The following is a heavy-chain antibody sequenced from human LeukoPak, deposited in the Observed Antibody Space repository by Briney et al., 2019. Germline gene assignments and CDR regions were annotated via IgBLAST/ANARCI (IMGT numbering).Heavy chain of an antibody. V-gene: IGHV3-30*18. D-gene: IGHD2-2*01. CDR3: AKEGNCSSTSCYWGYYYYYYGMDV. J-gene: IGHJ6*02. CDR2: ISYDGSNK. CDR1: GFTFSSYG. Sequence: PGGSLRLSCAASGFTFSSYGMHWVRQAPGKGLEWVAVISYDGSNKYYADSVKGRFTISRDNSKNTLYLQMNSLRAEDTAVYCCAKEGNCSSTSCYWGYYYYYYGMDVWGQGTTVTVSS.